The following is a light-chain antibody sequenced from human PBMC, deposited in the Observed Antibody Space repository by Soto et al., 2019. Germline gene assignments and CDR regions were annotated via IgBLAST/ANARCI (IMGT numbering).Light chain of an antibody. Sequence: EIVMTQSPVTLSVSPGDRATLSCRASQSVNSNLAWYQQQPGQTPKLLISVASTSATGIPARFSGSASGTDFTLTSSGLQSEDVAVYYCQQYNVWPLTFGGGTKVEFK. CDR3: QQYNVWPLT. CDR1: QSVNSN. CDR2: VAS. J-gene: IGKJ4*01. V-gene: IGKV3-15*01.